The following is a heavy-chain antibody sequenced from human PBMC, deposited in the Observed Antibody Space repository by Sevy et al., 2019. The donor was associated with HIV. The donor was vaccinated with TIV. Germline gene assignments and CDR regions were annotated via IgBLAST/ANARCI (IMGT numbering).Heavy chain of an antibody. CDR1: GDSISSYY. Sequence: SETLSLTCTVSGDSISSYYWSWIRQPPGKGLEWIGYIYYSGSTNYNPSLKSRVTISVDTSKNQFSLKLGSVTAADTAVYYCAREGSGVAGTPNYYGMDVWGQGTTVTVSS. J-gene: IGHJ6*02. CDR3: AREGSGVAGTPNYYGMDV. CDR2: IYYSGST. D-gene: IGHD6-19*01. V-gene: IGHV4-59*13.